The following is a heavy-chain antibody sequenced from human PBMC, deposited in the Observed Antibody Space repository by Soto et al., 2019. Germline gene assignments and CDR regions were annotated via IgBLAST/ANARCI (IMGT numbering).Heavy chain of an antibody. D-gene: IGHD5-12*01. CDR1: AFTFTNHA. CDR3: ARRARDRYNSPIDY. Sequence: EVQLLESGGGLVQPGGSLRLSCAASAFTFTNHAMNWVRQAPGKGLEWVSGVSGSGGRTNDADSVKGRCTVSRDNSKNKLYLQMKTLRAEDTAVYYCARRARDRYNSPIDYWGQGTLVTVSS. J-gene: IGHJ4*02. V-gene: IGHV3-23*01. CDR2: VSGSGGRT.